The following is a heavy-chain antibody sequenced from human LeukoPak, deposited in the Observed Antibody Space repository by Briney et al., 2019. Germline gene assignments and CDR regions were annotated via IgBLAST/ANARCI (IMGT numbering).Heavy chain of an antibody. D-gene: IGHD6-13*01. Sequence: GESLKISCKGSGYSFTSYWIGWVRQMPGKGLECMGIIYPDDSDTRYSPSFQGQVTISADNSIGTAYLQWSSLKASDTAMYYCASRIAAAGTGAFDIWGQGTMVTVSS. CDR1: GYSFTSYW. J-gene: IGHJ3*02. CDR2: IYPDDSDT. V-gene: IGHV5-51*01. CDR3: ASRIAAAGTGAFDI.